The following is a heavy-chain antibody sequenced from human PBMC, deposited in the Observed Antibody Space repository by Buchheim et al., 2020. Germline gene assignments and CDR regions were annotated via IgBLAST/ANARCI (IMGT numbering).Heavy chain of an antibody. V-gene: IGHV3-33*01. D-gene: IGHD1-1*01. CDR1: GFTFSSYG. J-gene: IGHJ1*01. CDR2: IWYDGSNK. Sequence: QVQLVESGGGVVQPGRSLRLSCAASGFTFSSYGMHWVRQAPGKGLEWVAVIWYDGSNKYYADSVKGRFTISRDNSKNTLYLQMNSLRAEDTAVYYCARDGQTTGAEYFQHWGQGTL. CDR3: ARDGQTTGAEYFQH.